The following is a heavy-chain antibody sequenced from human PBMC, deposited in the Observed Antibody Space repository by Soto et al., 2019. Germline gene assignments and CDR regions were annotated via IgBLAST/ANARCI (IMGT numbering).Heavy chain of an antibody. V-gene: IGHV3-21*01. CDR1: GFTFSSYS. Sequence: PVGSVRLSCAASGFTFSSYSMNWVRQAPGKGLEWVSSISSSSSYIYYADSVKGRFTISRDNAKNSLYLQMNSLRAEDTAVYYCARANSYYYGMDVWGQGTTVTVSS. CDR2: ISSSSSYI. CDR3: ARANSYYYGMDV. J-gene: IGHJ6*02.